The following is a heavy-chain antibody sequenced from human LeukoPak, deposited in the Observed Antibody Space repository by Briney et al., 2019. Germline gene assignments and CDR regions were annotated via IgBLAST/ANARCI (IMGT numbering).Heavy chain of an antibody. J-gene: IGHJ3*02. CDR1: GFTFSSYS. V-gene: IGHV3-21*04. CDR3: AKVMRELLANAFDI. CDR2: ISSSSSYI. Sequence: GGSLRLSCAASGFTFSSYSMNWVRQAPGKGLEWVSSISSSSSYIYYADSVKGRFTISRDNAKNSLYLQMNSLRAEDTAVYYCAKVMRELLANAFDIWGQGTMVTVSS. D-gene: IGHD1-26*01.